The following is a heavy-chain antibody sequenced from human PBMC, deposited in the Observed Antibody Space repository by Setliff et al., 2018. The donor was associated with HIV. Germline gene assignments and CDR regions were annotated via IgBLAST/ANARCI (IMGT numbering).Heavy chain of an antibody. J-gene: IGHJ4*02. D-gene: IGHD2-2*01. Sequence: SVKVSCKASGGTFSNYAISWVRQAPGQGLEWMGGIIPIFGIAIYAQKFQGRVTITADKSTSTAYMDLSSLRSEDTAVYYCARGARYCSSTSCEYYFDSWGQGALVTVSS. V-gene: IGHV1-69*10. CDR2: IIPIFGIA. CDR3: ARGARYCSSTSCEYYFDS. CDR1: GGTFSNYA.